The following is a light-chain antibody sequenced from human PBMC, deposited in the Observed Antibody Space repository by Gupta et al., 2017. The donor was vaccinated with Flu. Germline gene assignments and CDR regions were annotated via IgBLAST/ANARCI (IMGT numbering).Light chain of an antibody. CDR3: QQSFSTLRWT. Sequence: DRVTLSCRASQNITIYLNWYQQRPGKPPKLLIYGASSLQSGVPSRFIASGSGTDFTITISSLQREDFATYYCQQSFSTLRWTFGQGTKVDVK. V-gene: IGKV1-39*01. CDR1: QNITIY. J-gene: IGKJ1*01. CDR2: GAS.